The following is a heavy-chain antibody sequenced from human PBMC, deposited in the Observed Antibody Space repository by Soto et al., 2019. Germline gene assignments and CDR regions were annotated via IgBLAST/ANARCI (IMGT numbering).Heavy chain of an antibody. CDR1: GFTFRTYA. CDR2: ISGSGSFT. V-gene: IGHV3-23*01. Sequence: PGGSLRLSCAASGFTFRTYAMNWVRQAPGKGLEWISAISGSGSFTHYADSVRGRFTISRDNSQNQLYLQMNNLRGDDTAMYYCAKIPTGSGSSKFDYWGQGIQVTVYS. CDR3: AKIPTGSGSSKFDY. J-gene: IGHJ4*02. D-gene: IGHD3-10*01.